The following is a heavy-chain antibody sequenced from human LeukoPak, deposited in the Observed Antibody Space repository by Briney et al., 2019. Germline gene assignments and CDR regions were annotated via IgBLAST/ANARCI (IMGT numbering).Heavy chain of an antibody. D-gene: IGHD3-16*01. V-gene: IGHV4-38-2*01. CDR3: GRAGFGTAYNRFYYYMDV. J-gene: IGHJ6*03. Sequence: SETLSLTCAVSNYPITSDYYWVWIRQPPLQGLEWIGQMFHSGIAHYNPTLKSRVTMSVDTSRSQFSVNLNSVTAADTAVYYCGRAGFGTAYNRFYYYMDVWGKGTTVTVSS. CDR1: NYPITSDYY. CDR2: MFHSGIA.